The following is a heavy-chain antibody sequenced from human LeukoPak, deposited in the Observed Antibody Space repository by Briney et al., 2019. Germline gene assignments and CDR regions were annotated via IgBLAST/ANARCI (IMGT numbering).Heavy chain of an antibody. CDR1: GYTLSRYG. CDR3: AIDQYESVWGGRRHYFYY. Sequence: ASVKVSCKASGYTLSRYGISWVRQAPGQGLEWMGWLSDYNGNPEYAQKFQGRVIMTTDTLTSTVYREVRSLRSDDTAVYYCAIDQYESVWGGRRHYFYYWVRGTVVTVS. V-gene: IGHV1-18*01. CDR2: LSDYNGNP. J-gene: IGHJ4*02. D-gene: IGHD3-16*01.